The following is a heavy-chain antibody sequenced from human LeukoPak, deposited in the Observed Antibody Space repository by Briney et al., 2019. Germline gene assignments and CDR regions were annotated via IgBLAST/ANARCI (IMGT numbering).Heavy chain of an antibody. Sequence: SETLSLTCAVYGGSFSGYYWSWIRQPPGKGLEWIGEINHSGSTNYNPSLKSRVTISVGTSKNQFSLKLSSVTAADTAVYYCARRRGRVVPAAMSVDMDVWGKGTTVTVSS. D-gene: IGHD2-2*01. V-gene: IGHV4-34*01. CDR2: INHSGST. CDR1: GGSFSGYY. CDR3: ARRRGRVVPAAMSVDMDV. J-gene: IGHJ6*03.